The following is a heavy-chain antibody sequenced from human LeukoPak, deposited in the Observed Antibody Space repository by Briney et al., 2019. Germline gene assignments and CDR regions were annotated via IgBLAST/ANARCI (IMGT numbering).Heavy chain of an antibody. J-gene: IGHJ4*02. V-gene: IGHV1-69*05. D-gene: IGHD3-22*01. Sequence: SVKVSCKASGGTFSSYAISWVRQAPGQGLEWMGRIIPIFGTANYAQKFQGRVTITTDESTSTAYMELSSLRSEDTAVYYCALAEGYYYDSSGYYPYWGQGTLVTVSS. CDR3: ALAEGYYYDSSGYYPY. CDR1: GGTFSSYA. CDR2: IIPIFGTA.